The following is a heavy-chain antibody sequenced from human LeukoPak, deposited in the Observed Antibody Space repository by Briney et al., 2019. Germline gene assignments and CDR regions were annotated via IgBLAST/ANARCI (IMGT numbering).Heavy chain of an antibody. CDR3: ARHQYSSSWSPFDY. Sequence: SETLSLTCTVSDGSMSPYYWSWIRQSPGKGLEWIAYIFYNGNTKYNPSLWSRVMISIDTSRNQVFLNLNSVTAADTAVYYCARHQYSSSWSPFDYWGQGTLVTVSS. CDR2: IFYNGNT. J-gene: IGHJ4*02. CDR1: DGSMSPYY. V-gene: IGHV4-59*01. D-gene: IGHD6-13*01.